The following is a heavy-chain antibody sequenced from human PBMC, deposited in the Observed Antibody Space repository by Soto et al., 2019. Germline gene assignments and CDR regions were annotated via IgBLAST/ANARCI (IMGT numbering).Heavy chain of an antibody. V-gene: IGHV3-11*01. CDR3: ARRRPTDMDRIVLMPDFDF. D-gene: IGHD2-8*01. J-gene: IGHJ4*02. CDR1: GFTFSDYY. CDR2: INRNGKNR. Sequence: QVQLVESGGGLVKPGGSLRLSCAASGFTFSDYYMSWIRQAPGRGLEWLSYINRNGKNRDYADSVRGRFTISRDNAKTSLYLEMNGLSVEDTGVYYCARRRPTDMDRIVLMPDFDFWGQGNLVPVSS.